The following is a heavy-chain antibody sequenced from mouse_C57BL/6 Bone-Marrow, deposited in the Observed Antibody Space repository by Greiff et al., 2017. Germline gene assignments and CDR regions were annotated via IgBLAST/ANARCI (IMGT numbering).Heavy chain of an antibody. V-gene: IGHV1-69*01. D-gene: IGHD4-1*01. J-gene: IGHJ2*01. CDR1: GYTFTSYW. CDR2: IDPSDSYT. Sequence: QVQLQQPGAELVMPGASVKLSCKASGYTFTSYWMHWVKQRPGQGLEWIGEIDPSDSYTNYNQKFKGKSTLTVDKSSSTAYMQLSSLTSEDSAVYYCAGEGNWVLCDYWCQGTALTVSS. CDR3: AGEGNWVLCDY.